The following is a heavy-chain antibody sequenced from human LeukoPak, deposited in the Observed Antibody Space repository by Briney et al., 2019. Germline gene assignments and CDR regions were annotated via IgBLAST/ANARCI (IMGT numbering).Heavy chain of an antibody. CDR3: ARVYDFWSGYYPLYYYYYGMDV. J-gene: IGHJ6*02. Sequence: PGGSLRLSCAASGFTFDDYAMNWVRQAPGKGLEWVSGITWNSGSTGYADSVKGRFTISRDNAKNSLYLQMNSLRAEDTALYYCARVYDFWSGYYPLYYYYYGMDVWGQGTTVTVSS. D-gene: IGHD3-3*01. CDR1: GFTFDDYA. CDR2: ITWNSGST. V-gene: IGHV3-9*01.